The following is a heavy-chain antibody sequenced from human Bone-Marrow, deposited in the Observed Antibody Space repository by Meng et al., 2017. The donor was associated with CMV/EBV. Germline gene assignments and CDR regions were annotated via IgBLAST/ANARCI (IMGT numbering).Heavy chain of an antibody. D-gene: IGHD1-26*01. V-gene: IGHV4-34*01. J-gene: IGHJ4*02. CDR3: ARNSPREGIDY. CDR1: GGSFSGYY. Sequence: GSLRLSCAVYGGSFSGYYWSWIRQPPGKGLEWIGEINHSGSTNYNPSLKSRVTISVDTSKNQFSLKLSSVTAADTAVYYCARNSPREGIDYWGQGTLVTVSS. CDR2: INHSGST.